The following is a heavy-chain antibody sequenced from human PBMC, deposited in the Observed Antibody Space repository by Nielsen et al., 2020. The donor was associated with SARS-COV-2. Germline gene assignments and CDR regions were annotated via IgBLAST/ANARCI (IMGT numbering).Heavy chain of an antibody. CDR2: ISSSGSTI. CDR1: GFTVSSNY. J-gene: IGHJ6*02. CDR3: ARGDSSGWYPNYYYGMDV. V-gene: IGHV3-11*04. D-gene: IGHD6-19*01. Sequence: GGSLRLSCAASGFTVSSNYMSWVRQAPGKGLEWVSYISSSGSTIYYADSVKGRFTISRDNAKNSLYLQMNSLRAEDTAVYYCARGDSSGWYPNYYYGMDVWGQGTTVTVSS.